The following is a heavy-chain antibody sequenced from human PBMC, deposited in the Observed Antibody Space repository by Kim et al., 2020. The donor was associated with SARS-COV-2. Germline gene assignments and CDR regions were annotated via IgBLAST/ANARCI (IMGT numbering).Heavy chain of an antibody. CDR3: ARHLPVHSGCYMDL. CDR1: GGSISGSIYY. Sequence: SETLSLTCSVSGGSISGSIYYWGWIRQPPEKGLEWIGSSYYSGTTYYNSSLKSRVTIYVDTSKNQFSLKLNSVTAADTAVYYCARHLPVHSGCYMDLWG. J-gene: IGHJ6*03. CDR2: SYYSGTT. V-gene: IGHV4-39*01. D-gene: IGHD1-26*01.